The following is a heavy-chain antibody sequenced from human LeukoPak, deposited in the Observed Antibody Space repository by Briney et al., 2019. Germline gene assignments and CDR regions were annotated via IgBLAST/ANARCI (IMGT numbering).Heavy chain of an antibody. CDR1: GGSISSSSYY. D-gene: IGHD2/OR15-2a*01. Sequence: ASETLSLTCTVSGGSISSSSYYWGWIRQPPGKGLEWIGSIYYSGSTYYSPSLTSRVTVSVDTSENQFSLKLSSVTAADTAVYYCARAHSIASYYYGVDVWGQGTTVTVSS. CDR2: IYYSGST. V-gene: IGHV4-39*07. J-gene: IGHJ6*02. CDR3: ARAHSIASYYYGVDV.